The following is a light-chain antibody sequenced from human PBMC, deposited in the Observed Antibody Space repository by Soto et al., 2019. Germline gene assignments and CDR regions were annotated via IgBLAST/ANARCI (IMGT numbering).Light chain of an antibody. CDR2: DVR. J-gene: IGLJ2*01. CDR3: SSYAGSNRLV. CDR1: SSDVGGYNY. Sequence: QSVLTQPPSASGSPGQSVTISCTGTSSDVGGYNYVSWYQQHPGKAPKLIIYDVRRQPSGVPDRFSGSKSGNTASLTISGLQSEDEADYYCSSYAGSNRLVFGGGTKLTVL. V-gene: IGLV2-8*01.